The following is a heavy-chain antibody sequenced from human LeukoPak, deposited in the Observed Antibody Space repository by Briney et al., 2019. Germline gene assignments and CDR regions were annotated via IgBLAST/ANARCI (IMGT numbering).Heavy chain of an antibody. CDR3: ARHRPLYYDSSGYYFDAFDI. J-gene: IGHJ3*02. Sequence: GESLKISCKGSGYSFTSYWIGWVRQMPGKGLEWMGIIYPGDSDTRYSPSFQGQVTIPADKSISTAYLQWSSLKASDTAMYYCARHRPLYYDSSGYYFDAFDIWGQGTMVTVSS. CDR1: GYSFTSYW. CDR2: IYPGDSDT. D-gene: IGHD3-22*01. V-gene: IGHV5-51*01.